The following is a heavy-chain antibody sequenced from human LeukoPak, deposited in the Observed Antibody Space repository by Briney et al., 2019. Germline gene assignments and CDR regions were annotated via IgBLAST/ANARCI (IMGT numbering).Heavy chain of an antibody. D-gene: IGHD4-23*01. CDR1: GXTFSSYW. J-gene: IGHJ4*02. Sequence: GGSLRLSCAASGXTFSSYWMHWVRQAPGEGLVWVSRINSDGSSTSYADSVKGRFTISRDNAKNTLYLQMNSLRAEDTAVYYCARGVLDYGGNGDPVDYWGQGTLVTVSS. V-gene: IGHV3-74*01. CDR3: ARGVLDYGGNGDPVDY. CDR2: INSDGSST.